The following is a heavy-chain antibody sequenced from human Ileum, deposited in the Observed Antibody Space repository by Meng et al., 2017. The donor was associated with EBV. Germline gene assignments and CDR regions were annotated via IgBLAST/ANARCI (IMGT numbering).Heavy chain of an antibody. CDR3: AGDPHSGSPH. V-gene: IGHV4-61*01. D-gene: IGHD1-26*01. CDR1: GGSVSSAHSF. CDR2: MSYSGST. Sequence: LQDPGPGLVKPSETLSLTCTVSGGSVSSAHSFWTWIRQPPGKGLEWIGYMSYSGSTNYSPPLESRVTISVDTSKNQFSLKLSSVTAADTAVYYCAGDPHSGSPHWGQGTLVTVSS. J-gene: IGHJ4*02.